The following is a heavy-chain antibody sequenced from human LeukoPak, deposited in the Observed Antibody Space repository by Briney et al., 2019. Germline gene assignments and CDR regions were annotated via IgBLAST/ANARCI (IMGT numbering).Heavy chain of an antibody. CDR1: GFIFSNYG. CDR2: IYYRGST. V-gene: IGHV4-39*01. J-gene: IGHJ4*02. CDR3: ARLGWNDPIDY. Sequence: GSLRLSCAASGFIFSNYGMSWVRQAPGKGLEWIASIYYRGSTYDNPSLKSRVTISLDTSKNQFSLKLSSVTAADTAVYYCARLGWNDPIDYWGQGTLVTVSS. D-gene: IGHD1-1*01.